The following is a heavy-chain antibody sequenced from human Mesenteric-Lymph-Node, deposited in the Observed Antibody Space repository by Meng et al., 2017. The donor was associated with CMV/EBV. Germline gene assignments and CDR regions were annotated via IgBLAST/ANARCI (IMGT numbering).Heavy chain of an antibody. V-gene: IGHV4-39*07. CDR2: IYYSGLT. J-gene: IGHJ5*02. D-gene: IGHD3-22*01. Sequence: SETLSLTCTVSGGSISSSSYYWGWIRQPPGKGLEWIGNIYYSGLTSYNPSLKSRITISVDTSKNQFSLKLSSVTAADTAVYYCARELTYYYDSSGYYFSWFDPWGQGTLVTVSS. CDR1: GGSISSSSYY. CDR3: ARELTYYYDSSGYYFSWFDP.